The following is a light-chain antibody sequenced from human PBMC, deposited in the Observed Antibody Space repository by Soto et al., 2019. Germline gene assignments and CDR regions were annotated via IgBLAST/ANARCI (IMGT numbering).Light chain of an antibody. CDR3: HQTYDTLWT. CDR2: GAT. V-gene: IGKV1-39*01. CDR1: QTVTRY. J-gene: IGKJ1*01. Sequence: DIQLTQFPSFLSASVGDRVTITCRASQTVTRYLHWLQQKPGKAPKLVIFGATNLQTGVSSRFTGSGSGTDFTLTISGLQPEDFATYYCHQTYDTLWTFGQGTKVDIK.